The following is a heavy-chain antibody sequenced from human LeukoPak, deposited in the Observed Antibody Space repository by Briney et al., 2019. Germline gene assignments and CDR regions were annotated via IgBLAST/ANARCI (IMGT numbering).Heavy chain of an antibody. CDR3: ARVKDFAYSFFDL. CDR2: VYRGGNT. CDR1: GGSISQYY. Sequence: PSETLSLTCTLSGGSISQYYWSWIRQPPGKGPEWIGYVYRGGNTNYNPSLKNRVTISVDTSKNHFSLNLTSVTAADTAVYYCARVKDFAYSFFDLWGRGTLVTVSS. J-gene: IGHJ2*01. V-gene: IGHV4-59*01.